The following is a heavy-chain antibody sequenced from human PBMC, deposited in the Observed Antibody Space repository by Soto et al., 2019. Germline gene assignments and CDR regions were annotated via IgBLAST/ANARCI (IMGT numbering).Heavy chain of an antibody. CDR2: ISTYNGKT. D-gene: IGHD6-19*01. CDR3: ARDLMSSGWYGIDY. CDR1: GYTFTNYG. Sequence: ASVKVSCKTSGYTFTNYGLNWVRHAPGQGFEWMGWISTYNGKTNYAQKFQGRVTMTTDTSTGTAYMELRSLRSDDTAVYFCARDLMSSGWYGIDYWGQGTLVTVSS. J-gene: IGHJ4*02. V-gene: IGHV1-18*01.